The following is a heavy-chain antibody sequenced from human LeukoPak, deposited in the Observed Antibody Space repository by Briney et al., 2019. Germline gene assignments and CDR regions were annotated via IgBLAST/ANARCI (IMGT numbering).Heavy chain of an antibody. J-gene: IGHJ4*02. CDR2: ISCYNGDT. CDR3: ARDNPYYYLY. CDR1: GYTFKNYG. D-gene: IGHD3-22*01. Sequence: ASVKVSCKASGYTFKNYGISWVRQAPGQGLEWMGWISCYNGDTKYTQKLRGRVTMTTDTSTSTAYMELRSLRSDDTAVYYCARDNPYYYLYWGQGTLVTVSS. V-gene: IGHV1-18*01.